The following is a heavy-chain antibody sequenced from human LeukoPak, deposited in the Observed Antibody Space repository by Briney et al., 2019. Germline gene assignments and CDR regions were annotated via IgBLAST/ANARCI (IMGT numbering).Heavy chain of an antibody. CDR2: ISDDGSNK. V-gene: IGHV3-30*03. D-gene: IGHD2-2*03. J-gene: IGHJ3*02. CDR3: ARVDDLDAFDM. Sequence: GGSLRLSCVASGFPFSSYWMTWVRQAPGKGLEWVAVISDDGSNKYYADSVKGRFTISRDNSKNTLYLQMNSLRGEDTAVYYCARVDDLDAFDMWGQGTMVTVSS. CDR1: GFPFSSYW.